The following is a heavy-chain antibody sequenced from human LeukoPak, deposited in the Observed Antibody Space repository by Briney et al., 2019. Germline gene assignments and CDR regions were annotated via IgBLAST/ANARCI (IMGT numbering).Heavy chain of an antibody. J-gene: IGHJ3*02. CDR1: GGSFSGYY. D-gene: IGHD3-22*01. CDR3: ARDSYYYDSSGYYSFLNAFDI. V-gene: IGHV4-34*01. CDR2: INHSGST. Sequence: PSETLSLTCAVYGGSFSGYYWSWIRQPPGKGLEWIGEINHSGSTNYNPSLKSRVTISVDTSKNQFSLKLSSVTAADTAVYYCARDSYYYDSSGYYSFLNAFDIWGQGTMVTVSS.